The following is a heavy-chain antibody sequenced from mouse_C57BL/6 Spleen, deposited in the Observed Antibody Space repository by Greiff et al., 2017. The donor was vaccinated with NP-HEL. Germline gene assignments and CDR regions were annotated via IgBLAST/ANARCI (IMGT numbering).Heavy chain of an antibody. J-gene: IGHJ1*01. V-gene: IGHV5-15*04. Sequence: DVMLVESGGGLVQPGGSLKLSCAASGFTFSDYGMPWVRQAPRKGLEWVAYISNFACSIYYADTVKGRFTISRENAKNTLYLKMSSLRSEDTAMYYCARRRDSPCWYFDDWGPGTTVTVSS. CDR1: GFTFSDYG. CDR2: ISNFACSI. CDR3: ARRRDSPCWYFDD.